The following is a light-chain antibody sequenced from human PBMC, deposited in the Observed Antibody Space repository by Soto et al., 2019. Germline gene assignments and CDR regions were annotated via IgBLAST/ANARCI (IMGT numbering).Light chain of an antibody. CDR3: QPYNNWPLT. J-gene: IGKJ5*01. CDR1: QSVSSN. Sequence: EIVMTQSPATLSVSPGERATLSCRASQSVSSNLAWYQQKPGQAPRLLIYGASTRATVFPARFSGSGSGTDFSLTFGGLQAKEFAVHYCQPYNNWPLTCGQGTRLEFK. CDR2: GAS. V-gene: IGKV3-15*01.